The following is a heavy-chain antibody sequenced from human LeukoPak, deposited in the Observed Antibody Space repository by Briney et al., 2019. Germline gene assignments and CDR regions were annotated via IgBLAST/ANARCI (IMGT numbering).Heavy chain of an antibody. Sequence: ASVKVSCKASGGTFSSYAISWVRQAPGQGLEWMGGIIPIFGTANYAQKFQGRVTITADESTSTAHMELSSLRSEDTAVYYCASDGDSRDGLASHWGQGTLVTVSS. CDR2: IIPIFGTA. CDR1: GGTFSSYA. V-gene: IGHV1-69*13. J-gene: IGHJ4*02. D-gene: IGHD5-24*01. CDR3: ASDGDSRDGLASH.